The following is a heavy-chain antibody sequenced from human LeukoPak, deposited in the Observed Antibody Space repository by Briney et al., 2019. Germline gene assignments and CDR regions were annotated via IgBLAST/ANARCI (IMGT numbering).Heavy chain of an antibody. Sequence: GGSLRLSCAASGFTFSSYSMNWVRQAPGKGLEWVSSISSSSSYIYYADSVKGRFTISRDNAKNSLYLQMNSLRAEDTAVYYCARDWGYSGYDLNYYYYGVDVWGQGTTVTVSS. CDR3: ARDWGYSGYDLNYYYYGVDV. J-gene: IGHJ6*02. CDR1: GFTFSSYS. CDR2: ISSSSSYI. D-gene: IGHD5-12*01. V-gene: IGHV3-21*01.